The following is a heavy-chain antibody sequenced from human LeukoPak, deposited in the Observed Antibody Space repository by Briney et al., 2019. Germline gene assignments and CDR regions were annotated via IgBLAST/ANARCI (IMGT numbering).Heavy chain of an antibody. V-gene: IGHV3-73*01. CDR1: GFTFSGSA. J-gene: IGHJ4*02. CDR3: AKDQSSWHVRDFDY. Sequence: GGSLRLSCAASGFTFSGSAMHWVRQASGKGLEWVGRIRSKANSYATAYAASVKGRFTISRDDSKNTLYLQMNSLRAEDTAVYYCAKDQSSWHVRDFDYWGQGTLVTVSS. CDR2: IRSKANSYAT. D-gene: IGHD6-13*01.